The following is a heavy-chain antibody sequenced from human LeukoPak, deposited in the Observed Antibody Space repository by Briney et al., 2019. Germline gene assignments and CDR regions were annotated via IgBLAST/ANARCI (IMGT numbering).Heavy chain of an antibody. D-gene: IGHD4-17*01. CDR1: GYTFTGYY. CDR2: INPNSGGT. Sequence: EASVKVSCKASGYTFTGYYMHWVRPAPGQGLEWMGWINPNSGGTNYAQKFQGRVTMTRDTSISTAYMELRRLRSDDTAVYYCARDLEVHGVRNYFDYWGQGTLVTVSS. V-gene: IGHV1-2*02. J-gene: IGHJ4*02. CDR3: ARDLEVHGVRNYFDY.